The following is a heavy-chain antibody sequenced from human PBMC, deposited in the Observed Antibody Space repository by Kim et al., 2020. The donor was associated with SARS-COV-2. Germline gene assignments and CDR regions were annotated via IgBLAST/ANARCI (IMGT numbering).Heavy chain of an antibody. CDR2: ISNSADYI. CDR1: GFAFRGST. Sequence: GGSLRLSCAASGFAFRGSTMTWVRQPPGKGLEWVSSISNSADYIVYADSVRGRFTISRDNAENSLYLHMNSLRAEDTAIYYCARASGVYPQHFDYWGQGTLVTVSS. J-gene: IGHJ4*02. CDR3: ARASGVYPQHFDY. D-gene: IGHD2-8*01. V-gene: IGHV3-21*01.